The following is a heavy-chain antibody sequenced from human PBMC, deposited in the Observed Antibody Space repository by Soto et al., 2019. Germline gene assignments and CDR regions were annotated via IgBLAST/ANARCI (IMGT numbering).Heavy chain of an antibody. Sequence: QVQLQQWGAGLLKPSATLSLTCAVYGGSFSGYYWSWIRQPPGKGLEWIGEINHSGSTNYNPSLKSRVTISVDTSKNQVCLKLSSVTAADTAVYYCARGWGRIFDYWGQGTLVTVSS. CDR3: ARGWGRIFDY. J-gene: IGHJ4*02. D-gene: IGHD7-27*01. CDR2: INHSGST. V-gene: IGHV4-34*01. CDR1: GGSFSGYY.